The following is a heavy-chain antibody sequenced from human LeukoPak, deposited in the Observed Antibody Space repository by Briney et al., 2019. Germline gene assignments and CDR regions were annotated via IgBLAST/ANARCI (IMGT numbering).Heavy chain of an antibody. D-gene: IGHD2-15*01. V-gene: IGHV4-59*08. Sequence: SETLSLTCTVSGGSISSYYWSWIRQSPGMGLEWIGFIYVSESANYNPSLRSRVTITMDTSKSEFSLKLSSVTAADTAVYYCARHFHFGSSPMDFWGRGTTVTVSS. CDR3: ARHFHFGSSPMDF. CDR1: GGSISSYY. CDR2: IYVSESA. J-gene: IGHJ6*04.